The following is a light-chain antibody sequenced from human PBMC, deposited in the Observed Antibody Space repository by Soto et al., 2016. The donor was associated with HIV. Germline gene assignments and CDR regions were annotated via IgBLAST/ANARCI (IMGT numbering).Light chain of an antibody. V-gene: IGKV1-5*03. Sequence: IQLTQSPSTLSAFIGDRVTITCRASQSVSNWLAWYQQKPGKAPKLLIYKVSNLENGVPSRFSGGGSGTEFSLTINGLQPEDLATYYCQHLGTFAQGT. CDR1: QSVSNW. J-gene: IGKJ2*01. CDR3: QHLGT. CDR2: KVS.